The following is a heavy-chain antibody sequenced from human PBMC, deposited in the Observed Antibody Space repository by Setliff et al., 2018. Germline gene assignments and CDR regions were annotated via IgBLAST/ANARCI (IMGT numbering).Heavy chain of an antibody. V-gene: IGHV3-20*04. D-gene: IGHD4-17*01. CDR1: GFTFSDYY. CDR2: LSWNGDDT. J-gene: IGHJ4*02. Sequence: PGGSLRLSCATSGFTFSDYYMSWIRQTPGKGLEWVSGLSWNGDDTGYADSVKGRFTISRDDAKNSLYLQMNNLRVEDTAIYYCARLDYGSPAEYWGQGTLVTVSS. CDR3: ARLDYGSPAEY.